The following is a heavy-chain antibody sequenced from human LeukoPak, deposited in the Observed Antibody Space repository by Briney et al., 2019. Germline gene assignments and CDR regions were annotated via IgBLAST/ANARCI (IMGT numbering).Heavy chain of an antibody. V-gene: IGHV3-49*04. CDR1: GFTFRDYA. D-gene: IGHD2-2*01. CDR3: TRPIYCSTSGCQGYYFDY. J-gene: IGHJ4*02. CDR2: IRRKASGETT. Sequence: GGSQRLSCTASGFTFRDYAMSWVRQAPGKGLEWVALIRRKASGETTEYAASVRGRFTILRDDSKSIACLQMNSLKAEDAAVYYCTRPIYCSTSGCQGYYFDYWGQGTLVTVSS.